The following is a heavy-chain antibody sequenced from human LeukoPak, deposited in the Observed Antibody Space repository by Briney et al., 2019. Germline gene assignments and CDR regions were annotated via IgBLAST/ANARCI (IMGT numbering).Heavy chain of an antibody. CDR1: GYTFTGYY. Sequence: ASVKVSCKASGYTFTGYYMHWVRQAPGQGLEWMGWISAYNGNTNYAQKLQGRVTMTTDTSTSTAYMELRSLRSDDTAVYYCARVPITMVRGVIINWFDPWGQGTLVTVSS. V-gene: IGHV1-18*04. CDR3: ARVPITMVRGVIINWFDP. D-gene: IGHD3-10*01. J-gene: IGHJ5*02. CDR2: ISAYNGNT.